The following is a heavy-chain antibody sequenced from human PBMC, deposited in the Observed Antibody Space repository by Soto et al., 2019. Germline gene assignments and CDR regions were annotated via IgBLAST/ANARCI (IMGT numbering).Heavy chain of an antibody. D-gene: IGHD2-2*02. CDR2: IYYSGST. V-gene: IGHV4-59*01. CDR3: ARGRPAAIDYFDY. J-gene: IGHJ4*02. Sequence: QVQLQESGPGLVKPSETLSLTCTVSGGSISSYYWSWIRQPPGKGLEWIGYIYYSGSTNYNPSLTSRVILSVDTSKNQCSLKLSSVTAADTAVYYCARGRPAAIDYFDYWGQGTLVTVSS. CDR1: GGSISSYY.